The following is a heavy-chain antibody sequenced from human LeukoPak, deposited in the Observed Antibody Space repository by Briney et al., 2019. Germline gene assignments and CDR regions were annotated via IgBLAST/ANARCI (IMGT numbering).Heavy chain of an antibody. V-gene: IGHV1-46*01. D-gene: IGHD5-24*01. Sequence: ASVKVSCKASGYTFTNYYMHWVRQAHGQELEWMGILNPSSGTAAYAPKFQGRVTMTRDTSTSTVYMELSSLRSEDTAVYYCARDKATGWFDPWGQGTLVIVFS. CDR2: LNPSSGTA. CDR3: ARDKATGWFDP. CDR1: GYTFTNYY. J-gene: IGHJ5*02.